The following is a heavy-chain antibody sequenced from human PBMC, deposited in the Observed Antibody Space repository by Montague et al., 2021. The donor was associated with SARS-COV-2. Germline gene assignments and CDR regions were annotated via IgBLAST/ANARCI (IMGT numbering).Heavy chain of an antibody. CDR2: IYYTGST. CDR1: GGSVSSGSYY. CDR3: ARISGITSWYYDY. J-gene: IGHJ4*02. V-gene: IGHV4-61*01. D-gene: IGHD1-14*01. Sequence: SETLSLTCTVSGGSVSSGSYYWSWIRQPPGKGLQSIGYIYYTGSTNYNSSLQSRVTISVDSSKNQFSVRLSSVTAADTAVYYCARISGITSWYYDYWGQGTLVTVSS.